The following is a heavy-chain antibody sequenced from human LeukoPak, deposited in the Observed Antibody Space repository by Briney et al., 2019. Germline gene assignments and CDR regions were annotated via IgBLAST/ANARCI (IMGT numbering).Heavy chain of an antibody. J-gene: IGHJ4*02. Sequence: GGSLRLSRAASGFTFSGYGMHWVRQAPGKGLEWVAFIRYDGSNKYYADSVKGRFTISRDNSKNTLYLQMNSLRAEDTAVYYCAKESDYGDFPGDWGQGTLVTVSS. CDR2: IRYDGSNK. V-gene: IGHV3-30*02. D-gene: IGHD4-17*01. CDR1: GFTFSGYG. CDR3: AKESDYGDFPGD.